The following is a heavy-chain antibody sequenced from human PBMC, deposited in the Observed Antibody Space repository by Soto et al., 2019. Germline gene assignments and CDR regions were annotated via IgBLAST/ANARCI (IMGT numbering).Heavy chain of an antibody. D-gene: IGHD2-2*01. CDR2: IYYSGST. CDR1: GGSISSGGYY. Sequence: QVQLQESGPGLVKPSQTLSFTCTVSGGSISSGGYYWSWIRQHPGKGLEWIGYIYYSGSTYYNPSLKSRVTISVDTSKNQFSLKLSSVTAADTAVYYCARGVYCSSTSCYLGWFDPWGQGTLVTVSS. J-gene: IGHJ5*02. V-gene: IGHV4-31*03. CDR3: ARGVYCSSTSCYLGWFDP.